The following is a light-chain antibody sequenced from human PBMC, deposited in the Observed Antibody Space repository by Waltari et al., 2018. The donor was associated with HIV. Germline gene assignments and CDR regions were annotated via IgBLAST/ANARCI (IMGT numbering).Light chain of an antibody. V-gene: IGLV2-8*01. CDR1: SNDIGTYNF. Sequence: QSALTQPPSASGSPGQSVAISCTGSSNDIGTYNFVSWYQHHPGKAPQLLIYDVTRQPPGIPARFSDTKSGYTASLTVSDLQVEDEADYYCVSYTEKDTLLLVGGGTKLAV. CDR3: VSYTEKDTLLL. J-gene: IGLJ2*01. CDR2: DVT.